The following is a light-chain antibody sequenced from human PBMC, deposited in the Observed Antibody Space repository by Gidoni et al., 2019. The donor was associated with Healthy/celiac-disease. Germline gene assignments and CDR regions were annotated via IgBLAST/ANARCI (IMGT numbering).Light chain of an antibody. J-gene: IGKJ1*01. CDR3: QQRSNWRGT. CDR2: DAS. CDR1: QSVSSY. Sequence: EIVLTQSPATLSLSPGERATLSCRASQSVSSYLAWYQQKTGQPPRLLIYDASNRATGIPARFSGSGSGTDFTIIISSLEPEDFAVYYCQQRSNWRGTFGQGTKVEI. V-gene: IGKV3-11*01.